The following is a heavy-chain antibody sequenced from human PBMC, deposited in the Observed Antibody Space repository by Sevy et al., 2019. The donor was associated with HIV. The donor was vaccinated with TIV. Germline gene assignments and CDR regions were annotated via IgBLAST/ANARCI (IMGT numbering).Heavy chain of an antibody. J-gene: IGHJ4*02. D-gene: IGHD3-10*01. CDR2: IKAKIDGETT. CDR3: TTRPYGSIIDY. Sequence: GGSLRLSCRGSGFNISSASMNWVRQAPGRGLEWVGRIKAKIDGETTGYGAPVKGRFIISRDDSRKTVYVQLNSVKSEDTAMYFCTTRPYGSIIDYWGQGTLVTVSS. CDR1: GFNISSAS. V-gene: IGHV3-15*07.